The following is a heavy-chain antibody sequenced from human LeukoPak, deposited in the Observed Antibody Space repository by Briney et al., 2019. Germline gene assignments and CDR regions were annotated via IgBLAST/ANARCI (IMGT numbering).Heavy chain of an antibody. J-gene: IGHJ1*01. D-gene: IGHD1-26*01. Sequence: SETLSLTCTVSGGSISSSSYYWGWIRQPPGKGLEWIGSIYYSGSTYYNPSLKSRVAISVDTSKNQFSLKLSSVTAADTAVYYCASTKGGYEYFQHWGQGTLVTVSS. V-gene: IGHV4-39*01. CDR1: GGSISSSSYY. CDR3: ASTKGGYEYFQH. CDR2: IYYSGST.